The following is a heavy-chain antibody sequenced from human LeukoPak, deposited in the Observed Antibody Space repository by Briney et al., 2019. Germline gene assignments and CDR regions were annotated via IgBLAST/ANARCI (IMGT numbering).Heavy chain of an antibody. CDR3: ERVGRGGVVSAATEYFDY. Sequence: SETLSLTCTVSGGSISSYYWSWLRQPPGEGLEWRGYIYYSGSTNYNPPLKSRVTISVDTSKNQFSLKLSSVTAADTAVYYCERVGRGGVVSAATEYFDYWGQGTLVTVSS. CDR2: IYYSGST. J-gene: IGHJ4*02. CDR1: GGSISSYY. V-gene: IGHV4-59*01. D-gene: IGHD2-2*01.